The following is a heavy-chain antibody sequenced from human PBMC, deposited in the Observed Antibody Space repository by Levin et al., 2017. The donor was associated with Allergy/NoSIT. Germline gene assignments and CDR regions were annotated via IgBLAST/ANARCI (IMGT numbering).Heavy chain of an antibody. J-gene: IGHJ6*02. D-gene: IGHD6-13*01. Sequence: ASVKVSCKASGYTFTSYGISWVRQAPGQGLEWMGWISAYNGNTNYAQKLQGRVTMTTDTSTSTAYMELRSLRSDDTAVYYCARHGAPTYSSSWYVSFESTYYYYGMDVWGQGTTVTVSS. V-gene: IGHV1-18*01. CDR1: GYTFTSYG. CDR2: ISAYNGNT. CDR3: ARHGAPTYSSSWYVSFESTYYYYGMDV.